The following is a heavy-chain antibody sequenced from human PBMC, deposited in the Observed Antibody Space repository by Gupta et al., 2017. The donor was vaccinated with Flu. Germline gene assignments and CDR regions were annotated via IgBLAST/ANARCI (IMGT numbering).Heavy chain of an antibody. V-gene: IGHV3-23*01. CDR1: GFTFANYA. CDR2: ISGSGGST. D-gene: IGHD3-10*01. Sequence: EVQLLESGGKLVQPGESLRLSCAASGFTFANYAMSWFRQAPGKGLEWVSAISGSGGSTYYAGSVKGRFTISRDNSKNTLYLQMNSLRAEDTAVYYCAQAGGHDFWGQGTLVTVSS. CDR3: AQAGGHDF. J-gene: IGHJ4*02.